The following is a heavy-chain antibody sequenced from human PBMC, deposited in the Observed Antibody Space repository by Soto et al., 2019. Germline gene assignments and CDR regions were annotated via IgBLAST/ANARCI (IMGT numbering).Heavy chain of an antibody. CDR3: AKPRFTHALESCDH. D-gene: IGHD3-3*01. CDR2: ISGSGGSR. CDR1: GFSFSNYA. Sequence: GGSLRLSCAASGFSFSNYAMGWVRQAPGKGLEWVSVISGSGGSRYYAESVRGRVTIPGDESINSVCLEMTGQRAEDTAIYYCAKPRFTHALESCDHWGQGTLVTVSS. V-gene: IGHV3-23*01. J-gene: IGHJ4*01.